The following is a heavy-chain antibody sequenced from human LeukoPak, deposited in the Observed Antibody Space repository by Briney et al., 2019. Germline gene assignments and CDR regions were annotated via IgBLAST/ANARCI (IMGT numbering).Heavy chain of an antibody. V-gene: IGHV3-53*01. CDR2: MLTAGTT. CDR1: EFIVSSYY. J-gene: IGHJ1*01. CDR3: AREGYSSGWFRL. D-gene: IGHD6-19*01. Sequence: GGSLRLSCAASEFIVSSYYMSWVRQAPGKGLEWVSVMLTAGTTYYADSVKGRFTISRDDSKNMVYLQMNSLRAEDTAVYFCAREGYSSGWFRLWGQGTLVTVSS.